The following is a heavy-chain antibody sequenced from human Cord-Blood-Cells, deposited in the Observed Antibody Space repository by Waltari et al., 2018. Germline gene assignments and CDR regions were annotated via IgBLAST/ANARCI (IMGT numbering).Heavy chain of an antibody. CDR3: AKDYPRTTSYYYDSSGYHDAFDI. D-gene: IGHD3-22*01. Sequence: EVQLLESGGGLVQPGGSLGLSCAASGFTFSSYAMSWVRTAPGKGREWVSAIIGSGGSTYYADSVKGRFTISRDNSKNTLYLQMNSLRAEDTAVYYCAKDYPRTTSYYYDSSGYHDAFDIWGQGTMVTVSS. V-gene: IGHV3-23*01. CDR2: IIGSGGST. J-gene: IGHJ3*02. CDR1: GFTFSSYA.